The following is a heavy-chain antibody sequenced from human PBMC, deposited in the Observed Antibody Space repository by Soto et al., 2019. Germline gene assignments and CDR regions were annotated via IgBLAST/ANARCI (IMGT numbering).Heavy chain of an antibody. D-gene: IGHD1-7*01. V-gene: IGHV3-74*01. CDR1: GFTFSNYW. Sequence: DVQVVESGGRLVQPGGSLRLSCAASGFTFSNYWLHWVRQTPGKGLVWVSRIKFDGSITNYAYSVKGRVTLSRDNAKNTVYLQMDSLRANDTAVYYCARGARNYYYFDYWGQGTLVTVSS. CDR2: IKFDGSIT. J-gene: IGHJ4*02. CDR3: ARGARNYYYFDY.